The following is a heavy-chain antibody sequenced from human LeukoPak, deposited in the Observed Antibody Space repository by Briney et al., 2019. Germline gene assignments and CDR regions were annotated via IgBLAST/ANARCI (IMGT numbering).Heavy chain of an antibody. D-gene: IGHD6-13*01. V-gene: IGHV1-24*01. CDR2: FDPEDGEA. CDR3: ATIYQYSSSWYFGWFDP. Sequence: GASVKVSCKVSGYTLTELSMHWVRQAPGKGLEWMGGFDPEDGEAIYAQKFQGRVTMTEDTSTDTAYMELSSLRSEDTAVYYCATIYQYSSSWYFGWFDPWGQGTLVTVSS. CDR1: GYTLTELS. J-gene: IGHJ5*02.